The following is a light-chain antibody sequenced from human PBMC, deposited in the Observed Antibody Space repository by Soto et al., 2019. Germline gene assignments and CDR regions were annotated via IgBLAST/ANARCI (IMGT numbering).Light chain of an antibody. V-gene: IGKV3D-15*02. CDR1: QSVSRN. J-gene: IGKJ1*01. CDR3: HHYGSSLPWT. Sequence: EILMTQSPATLSVSPGERATLSCRASQSVSRNLAWYQQKPGQAPRLLIYGASTRANGIPARFSGSGSGTEFTLTISSLQSEDFSVYYCHHYGSSLPWTFGQGTKVDIK. CDR2: GAS.